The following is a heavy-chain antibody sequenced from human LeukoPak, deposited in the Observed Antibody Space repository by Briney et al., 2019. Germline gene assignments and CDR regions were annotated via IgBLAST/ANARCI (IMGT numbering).Heavy chain of an antibody. Sequence: PSETLSLTCAVSGYSISNGYYWVWIRPPPGRGLEWIGSLYHSDSAYYNTSLRSRVSMSVDTSKNQFSLTLSFVTAADTAVYYCARQHDSYYYYYIDVRGSGTTVTVSS. CDR2: LYHSDSA. V-gene: IGHV4-38-2*01. CDR1: GYSISNGYY. J-gene: IGHJ6*03. CDR3: ARQHDSYYYYYIDV.